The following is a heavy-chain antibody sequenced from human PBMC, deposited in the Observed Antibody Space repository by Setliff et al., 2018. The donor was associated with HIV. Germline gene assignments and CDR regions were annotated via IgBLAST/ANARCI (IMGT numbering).Heavy chain of an antibody. V-gene: IGHV1-2*04. D-gene: IGHD3-22*01. CDR3: ARGRYYYDSSGYCPLDY. CDR1: GYTFTGYY. Sequence: EASVKVSCKASGYTFTGYYMHWVRQAPGQGLEWMGWINPNSGGTNYAQKFQGWVTMTRDTSISTAYMELSRLRSDDTAVYYCARGRYYYDSSGYCPLDYWGQGTLVTVSS. J-gene: IGHJ4*02. CDR2: INPNSGGT.